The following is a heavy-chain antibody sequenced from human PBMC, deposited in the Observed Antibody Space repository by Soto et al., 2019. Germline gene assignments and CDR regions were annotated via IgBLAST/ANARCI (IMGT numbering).Heavy chain of an antibody. Sequence: QVQLVQSGAEVKKPGASVKVSCKASGYTFTNHGISWVRQAPGQGLEWLGWISGHNGNTKYAQRLQGRVTMTTDTSTSTAYMELRSLKYDDTAVYYCAIDLYPLAYYFDYWGQGTLVTVSS. V-gene: IGHV1-18*01. J-gene: IGHJ4*02. CDR3: AIDLYPLAYYFDY. CDR1: GYTFTNHG. CDR2: ISGHNGNT. D-gene: IGHD1-1*01.